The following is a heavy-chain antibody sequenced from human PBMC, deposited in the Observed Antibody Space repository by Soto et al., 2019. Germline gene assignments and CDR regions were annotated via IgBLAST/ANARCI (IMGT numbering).Heavy chain of an antibody. CDR3: ARASVGATTIYFQP. D-gene: IGHD1-26*01. CDR2: INAGNGNT. V-gene: IGHV1-3*01. J-gene: IGHJ1*01. CDR1: GYTFTSYA. Sequence: QVQLVQSGAEVKKPGASVKVSCKASGYTFTSYAMHWVRQAPGQRLEWMGWINAGNGNTKYSQKFQGRVTITRDTSASTAYMELSSLRPEDTAVYYCARASVGATTIYFQPWGQGTLVTVSS.